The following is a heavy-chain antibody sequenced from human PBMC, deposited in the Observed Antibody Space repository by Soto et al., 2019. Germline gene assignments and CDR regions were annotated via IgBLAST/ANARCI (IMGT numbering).Heavy chain of an antibody. D-gene: IGHD3-16*02. J-gene: IGHJ4*02. CDR1: GYTFTGYY. Sequence: ASVKVACKASGYTFTGYYMHWVRQAPGQGLEWMGWINPNSGGTNDAQKFQGRVTMTRDTPISTAYMELSMLRSDDTDVYYCASMYYDYVWGSDRHPDYWGQGTVVSVSS. V-gene: IGHV1-2*02. CDR2: INPNSGGT. CDR3: ASMYYDYVWGSDRHPDY.